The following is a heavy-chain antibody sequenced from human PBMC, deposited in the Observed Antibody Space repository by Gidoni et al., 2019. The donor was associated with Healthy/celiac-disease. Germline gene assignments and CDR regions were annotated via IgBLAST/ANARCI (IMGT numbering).Heavy chain of an antibody. D-gene: IGHD5-18*01. J-gene: IGHJ4*02. CDR2: IWYDGNNK. CDR1: GFPFSSYG. V-gene: IGHV3-33*01. CDR3: ARGDYSYGPFDY. Sequence: QVQLVESGGGVVQPGRSLRPSCAASGFPFSSYGMHWVRQAPGKGLEWVAVIWYDGNNKYYADSVKGRFTISRDNSKNTLYLQMNSLRAEDTAVYYCARGDYSYGPFDYWGQGTLVTVSS.